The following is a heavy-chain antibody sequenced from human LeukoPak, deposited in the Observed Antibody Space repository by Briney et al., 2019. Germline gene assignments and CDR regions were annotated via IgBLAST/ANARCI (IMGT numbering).Heavy chain of an antibody. CDR2: IFYSGST. CDR3: ARDLDGYNPSFSY. D-gene: IGHD5-24*01. J-gene: IGHJ4*02. Sequence: PSGTLSLTCAVSGGSISSSNWWSWVRQPPGKGLEWIGEIFYSGSTNYNPSLKSRVTISVDRSKNQFSLKLNSVTAADTAVYYCARDLDGYNPSFSYWGQGTLVTVSS. CDR1: GGSISSSNW. V-gene: IGHV4-4*02.